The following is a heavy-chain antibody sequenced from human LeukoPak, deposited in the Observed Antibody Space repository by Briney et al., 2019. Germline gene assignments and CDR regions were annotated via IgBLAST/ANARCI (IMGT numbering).Heavy chain of an antibody. CDR1: GFTFTTYW. Sequence: PGGSLSISCAASGFTFTTYWMGWVRQAPGKGPEWVANINQVGSSKYFVDSVKGRFIISRDNAKNSLYLQMNSLRDEDTAVYYCARDPYSGSYGDYYYYYMDVWGKGTTVTISS. J-gene: IGHJ6*03. CDR2: INQVGSSK. CDR3: ARDPYSGSYGDYYYYYMDV. V-gene: IGHV3-7*01. D-gene: IGHD1-26*01.